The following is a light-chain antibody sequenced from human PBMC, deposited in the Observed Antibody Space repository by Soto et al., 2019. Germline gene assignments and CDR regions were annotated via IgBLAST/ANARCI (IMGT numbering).Light chain of an antibody. Sequence: EIVLTQSPATLSLSPGERATLSCRASQSVSSYLAWYQQKPGQAPRLLIYDASNRATGIPARFSGWGSGTDFTLTISSLEPEDFAVYYCQQRSNWPSITFGQGTRLEMK. CDR1: QSVSSY. CDR2: DAS. CDR3: QQRSNWPSIT. V-gene: IGKV3-11*01. J-gene: IGKJ5*01.